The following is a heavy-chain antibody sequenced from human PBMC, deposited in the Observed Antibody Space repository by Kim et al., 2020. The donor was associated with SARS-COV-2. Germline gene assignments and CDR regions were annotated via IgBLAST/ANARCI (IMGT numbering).Heavy chain of an antibody. CDR1: GGSISSYY. CDR3: ARAYRDYSSSWLPPYY. J-gene: IGHJ4*02. Sequence: SETLSLTCTVSGGSISSYYWSWIRQPPGKGLEWIGYIYYSGSTNYNPSLKSRVTISVDTSKNQFSLKLSSVTAADTAVYYCARAYRDYSSSWLPPYYWGQGTLVTVSS. CDR2: IYYSGST. D-gene: IGHD6-13*01. V-gene: IGHV4-59*01.